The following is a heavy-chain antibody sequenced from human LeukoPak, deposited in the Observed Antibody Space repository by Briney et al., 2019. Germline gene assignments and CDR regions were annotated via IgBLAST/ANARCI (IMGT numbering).Heavy chain of an antibody. CDR3: AKDRKAVQLPLYYYMDV. Sequence: GGSLRLSCAASGFTFSTHGMHWVRQAPGKGLEWVAFIRSDGTNKYYADSVQGRFTISRDNSKNTLYLQVKSLRPEDTAVYYCAKDRKAVQLPLYYYMDVWGKGTTVTVSS. J-gene: IGHJ6*03. V-gene: IGHV3-30*02. CDR2: IRSDGTNK. CDR1: GFTFSTHG. D-gene: IGHD2-2*01.